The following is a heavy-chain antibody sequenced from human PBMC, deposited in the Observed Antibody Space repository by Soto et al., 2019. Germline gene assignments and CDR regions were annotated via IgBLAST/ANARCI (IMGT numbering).Heavy chain of an antibody. CDR3: ARDKVQYYDSSGYKMFDY. V-gene: IGHV1-69*04. D-gene: IGHD3-22*01. Sequence: SVKVSCKASGGTFSSYTISWVRQAPGQGLEWMGRIIPILGIANYAQKFQGRVTITADKSTSTAYMELSSLRSEDTAVYYCARDKVQYYDSSGYKMFDYWGQGTLVTVSS. CDR2: IIPILGIA. CDR1: GGTFSSYT. J-gene: IGHJ4*02.